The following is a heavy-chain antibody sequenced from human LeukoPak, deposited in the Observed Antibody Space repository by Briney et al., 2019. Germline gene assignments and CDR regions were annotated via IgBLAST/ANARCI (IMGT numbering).Heavy chain of an antibody. J-gene: IGHJ6*03. CDR2: IYSSGST. Sequence: SSETLSLTCIVSDGSITTNNYYWAWVRQPPGRGLEWIASIYSSGSTYLSPSLRSRVTISVDKSENQFSLKLTSVTAADTAVYYCARPYYYFIDVWGRGTTVTVSS. CDR1: DGSITTNNYY. V-gene: IGHV4-39*07. CDR3: ARPYYYFIDV.